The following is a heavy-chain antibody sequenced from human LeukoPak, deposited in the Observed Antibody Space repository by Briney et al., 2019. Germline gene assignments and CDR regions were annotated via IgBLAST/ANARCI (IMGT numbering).Heavy chain of an antibody. CDR3: AKAGRYCSSTSCPPDYYYYMDV. CDR2: ISWNSGSI. J-gene: IGHJ6*03. Sequence: GGSLRLSCAASGFTFDDYAMHWVRQAPGKGLEWVSGISWNSGSIGYADSVEGRFTISRDNAKNSLYLQMNSLRAEDTALYYCAKAGRYCSSTSCPPDYYYYMDVWGKGTTVTVSS. V-gene: IGHV3-9*01. CDR1: GFTFDDYA. D-gene: IGHD2-2*01.